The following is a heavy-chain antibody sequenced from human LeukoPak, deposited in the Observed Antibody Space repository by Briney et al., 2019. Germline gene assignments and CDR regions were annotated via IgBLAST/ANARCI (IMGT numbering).Heavy chain of an antibody. CDR1: GGSISSYY. CDR3: ASTQPGMLCSSTSCSLDY. D-gene: IGHD2-2*01. J-gene: IGHJ4*02. CDR2: IYRGGNT. Sequence: ETLSLTCTVSGGSISSYYWSWIRQAPGKGLECVSVIYRGGNTFYADSVRGRFTISRDTSKNTLYLQMNSLRAEDTAVYYCASTQPGMLCSSTSCSLDYWGQGTLVTVSS. V-gene: IGHV3-53*01.